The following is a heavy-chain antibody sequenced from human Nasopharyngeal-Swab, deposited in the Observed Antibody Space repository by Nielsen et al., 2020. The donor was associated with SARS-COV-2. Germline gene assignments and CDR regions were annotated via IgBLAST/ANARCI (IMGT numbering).Heavy chain of an antibody. J-gene: IGHJ3*01. V-gene: IGHV1-69*13. CDR2: VMPLFST. D-gene: IGHD6-19*01. Sequence: SVKVSCKASGDTFIKHAIMWVRQAPGQGLEWMGGVMPLFSTQYAQKFQDRLTITADEYTTTAYMELRSLRLEDTAVYFCARVRSSGWFEALDVWGQGTLVTVSS. CDR3: ARVRSSGWFEALDV. CDR1: GDTFIKHA.